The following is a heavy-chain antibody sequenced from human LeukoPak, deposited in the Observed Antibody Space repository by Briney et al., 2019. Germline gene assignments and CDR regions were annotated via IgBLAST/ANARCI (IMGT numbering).Heavy chain of an antibody. J-gene: IGHJ4*02. CDR2: ISSGDGTM. CDR1: GFTFRNYY. V-gene: IGHV3-11*04. CDR3: ARGDWFLDY. Sequence: PGGSLRLSCATSGFTFRNYYMSWIRQAPGKGLEWVSYISSGDGTMYYADSVKGRFTISRDNAKNSLYLQMNSLRGEDTAVYYCARGDWFLDYWGQGTLVTVSS. D-gene: IGHD3-3*01.